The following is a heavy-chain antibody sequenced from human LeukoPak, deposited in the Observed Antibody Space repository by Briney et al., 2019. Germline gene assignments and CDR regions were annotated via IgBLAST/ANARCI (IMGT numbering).Heavy chain of an antibody. CDR3: ARGDYGDNFDY. CDR1: GYTFTSYG. Sequence: ASVKVSCKASGYTFTSYGISWVRQAPGQGLEWVGWINAYNGNTNYAQKLQGRVTMTTDTSTSTAYMELRSLRSDDTAVYFCARGDYGDNFDYWGQGTPVTVSS. J-gene: IGHJ4*02. CDR2: INAYNGNT. V-gene: IGHV1-18*01. D-gene: IGHD4-17*01.